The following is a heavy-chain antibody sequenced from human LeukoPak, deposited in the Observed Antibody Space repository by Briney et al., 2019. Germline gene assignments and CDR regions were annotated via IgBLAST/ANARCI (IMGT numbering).Heavy chain of an antibody. CDR3: ARQNYDILTGYYAVDY. CDR2: IYYSGST. J-gene: IGHJ4*02. V-gene: IGHV4-39*01. CDR1: LGSISSSTYY. Sequence: SETLSLTCTVSLGSISSSTYYWVWIRQPPGKGLEWIGTIYYSGSTSYNPSLKSRVIISVDTSKNQFSLKLSSVTAADTAVYYCARQNYDILTGYYAVDYWGQGTLVAVSS. D-gene: IGHD3-9*01.